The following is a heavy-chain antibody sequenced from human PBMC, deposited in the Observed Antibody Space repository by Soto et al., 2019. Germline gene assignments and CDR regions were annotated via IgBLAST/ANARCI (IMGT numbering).Heavy chain of an antibody. Sequence: PGGSLRLSCAASGFTFSSYGMHWVRQAPGKGLEWVAVISYDGSNKYYADSVKGRFTISRDNSKNTLYLQMNSLRAEDTAVYYCAKELRQQLGEYFQHWGQGTLVTVSS. J-gene: IGHJ1*01. CDR2: ISYDGSNK. V-gene: IGHV3-30*18. D-gene: IGHD6-13*01. CDR3: AKELRQQLGEYFQH. CDR1: GFTFSSYG.